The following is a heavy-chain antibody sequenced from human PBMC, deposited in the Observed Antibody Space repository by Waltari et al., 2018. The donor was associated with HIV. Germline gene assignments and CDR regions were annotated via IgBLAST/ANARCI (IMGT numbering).Heavy chain of an antibody. J-gene: IGHJ4*02. D-gene: IGHD5-12*01. V-gene: IGHV3-74*01. CDR3: ARTFTVGTSSPLLH. CDR1: GFTFSSYW. Sequence: EVQLVESGGGLVQPGGSLRLSCAASGFTFSSYWMHWVRQVPGKGLVWASRINSEGSSTTYADSVKGRFTISRDNAKSTLYLQMNSLRDEDTAVYYCARTFTVGTSSPLLHWGQGTLVTVSS. CDR2: INSEGSST.